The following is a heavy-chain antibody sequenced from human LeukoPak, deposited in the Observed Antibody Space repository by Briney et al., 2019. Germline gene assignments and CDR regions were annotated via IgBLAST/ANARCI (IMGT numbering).Heavy chain of an antibody. V-gene: IGHV3-23*01. CDR2: ISGSGGRT. Sequence: GGSLRLSCAASGFTFSSYAMSWVRQAPGKGLEWVSAISGSGGRTYYADSVKGRFTISRDNSKNTLYLQMNSLRAEDTAVYYCAKILHCSGGSCYSDYFDYWGQGTLVTVSS. D-gene: IGHD2-15*01. CDR3: AKILHCSGGSCYSDYFDY. CDR1: GFTFSSYA. J-gene: IGHJ4*02.